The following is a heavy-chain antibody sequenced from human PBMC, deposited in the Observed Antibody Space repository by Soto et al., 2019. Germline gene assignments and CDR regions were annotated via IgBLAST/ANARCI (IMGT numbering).Heavy chain of an antibody. CDR1: RFNFNNYG. J-gene: IGHJ4*02. Sequence: PEGSLRLSCAVSRFNFNNYGINWVRQAPGKGLEWVSSVSKSDYTYYSDSVKGRFTISRDNAKNSVSLQMNTLRAEDTAVYYCAREDSIIIPAVSDFWGQGTLVTVSS. CDR3: AREDSIIIPAVSDF. CDR2: VSKSDYT. D-gene: IGHD2-2*01. V-gene: IGHV3-21*01.